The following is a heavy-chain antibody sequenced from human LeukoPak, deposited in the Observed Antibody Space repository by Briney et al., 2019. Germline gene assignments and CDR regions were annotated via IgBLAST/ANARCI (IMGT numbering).Heavy chain of an antibody. V-gene: IGHV3-74*03. D-gene: IGHD5-18*01. CDR1: GFTFSSYY. CDR2: INSDGSDI. J-gene: IGHJ3*02. CDR3: ARDWQWLDAFDI. Sequence: LPGGSLRLSCAASGFTFSSYYMHWVRQAPGKGPVWVSRINSDGSDITSADSGKGRFTISRDNAKNTLYLQMISLRAEDTAVYYCARDWQWLDAFDIWGQGTMVTVSS.